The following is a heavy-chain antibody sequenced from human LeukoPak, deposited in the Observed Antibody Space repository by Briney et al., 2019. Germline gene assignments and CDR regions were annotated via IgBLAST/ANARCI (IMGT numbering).Heavy chain of an antibody. J-gene: IGHJ4*02. CDR1: GFTFSSYG. V-gene: IGHV3-30*02. CDR3: AKEGPGGLNF. Sequence: GGSLRLSCAASGFTFSSYGMHWVRQAPGKGLEWVAVIWDAQSEKYNIDSVKGRFTISRDNSENTLYLQMNSLRTEDTAVYYCAKEGPGGLNFWGQGTLVTVSS. D-gene: IGHD3-10*01. CDR2: IWDAQSEK.